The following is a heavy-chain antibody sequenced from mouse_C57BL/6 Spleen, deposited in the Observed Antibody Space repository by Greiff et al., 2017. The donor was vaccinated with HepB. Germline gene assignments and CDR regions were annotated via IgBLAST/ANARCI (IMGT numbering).Heavy chain of an antibody. Sequence: EVQRVESGPGLVKPSQSLSLTCSVTGYSITSGYYWNWIRQFPGNKLEWMGYISYDGSNNYNPSLKNRISITRDTSTNQFFLKLNSVTTEDTATYYCASYYYSGGFDYWGQGTTLTVSS. CDR1: GYSITSGYY. CDR3: ASYYYSGGFDY. V-gene: IGHV3-6*01. J-gene: IGHJ2*01. D-gene: IGHD1-1*01. CDR2: ISYDGSN.